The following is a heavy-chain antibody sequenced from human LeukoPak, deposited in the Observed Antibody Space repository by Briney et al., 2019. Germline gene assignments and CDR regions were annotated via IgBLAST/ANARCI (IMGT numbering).Heavy chain of an antibody. J-gene: IGHJ2*01. CDR1: GDSVSSNSAA. D-gene: IGHD5-12*01. Sequence: SQTLSLTCAISGDSVSSNSAAWDWIRHSPSRGLEWLGRTYYRSKRYNDYAVSVKSRMTINPDTSKNQFSLQLNSVTPEDTAVYYCARDPGYDEMDRYFDLWGRGTLVTVSS. CDR2: TYYRSKRYN. V-gene: IGHV6-1*01. CDR3: ARDPGYDEMDRYFDL.